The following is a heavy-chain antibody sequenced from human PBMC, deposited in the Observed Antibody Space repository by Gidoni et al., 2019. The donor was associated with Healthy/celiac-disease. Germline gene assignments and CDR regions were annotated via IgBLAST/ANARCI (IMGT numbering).Heavy chain of an antibody. CDR2: YGGST. CDR3: ARDGIAWGIDY. J-gene: IGHJ4*02. D-gene: IGHD6-13*01. Sequence: YGGSTYYNPSLKSRVTISVDTSKNQFSLKLSSVTAADTAVYYCARDGIAWGIDYWGQGTLVTVSS. V-gene: IGHV4-30-4*01.